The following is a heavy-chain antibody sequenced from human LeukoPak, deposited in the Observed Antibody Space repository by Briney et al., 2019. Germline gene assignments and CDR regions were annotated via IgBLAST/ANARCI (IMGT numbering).Heavy chain of an antibody. V-gene: IGHV4-4*07. D-gene: IGHD5-18*01. CDR2: IYTSGST. J-gene: IGHJ4*02. CDR1: GGSISSYY. CDR3: ASITVDTAMVYFDY. Sequence: SETLSLTCTVSGGSISSYYWSWIRQPAGKGLEWIGRIYTSGSTNYNPSLKSRVTISVDTSKNQFSLKLSSVTAADTAVYYCASITVDTAMVYFDYWGQGTLVTVSS.